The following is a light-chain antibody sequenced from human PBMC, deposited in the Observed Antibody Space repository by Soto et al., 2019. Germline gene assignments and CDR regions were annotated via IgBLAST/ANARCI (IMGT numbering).Light chain of an antibody. CDR2: EVS. CDR1: SSDVGAYNY. Sequence: QSALTQPASVSGSPGQSITISCTGTSSDVGAYNYVSWYQQHPGKAPKLMIYEVSNRPSGVSNRFSGSKSGKTASLTISGLQAEDEADYYCSSYTSSSIPYVFGTGTKLTVL. CDR3: SSYTSSSIPYV. J-gene: IGLJ1*01. V-gene: IGLV2-14*01.